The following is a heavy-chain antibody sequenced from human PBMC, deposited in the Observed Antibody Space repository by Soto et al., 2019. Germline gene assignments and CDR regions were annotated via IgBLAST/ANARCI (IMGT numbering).Heavy chain of an antibody. V-gene: IGHV3-11*03. CDR1: GFTFSDYD. CDR3: AKSPGMYYYDSSGYYHYDY. Sequence: GGSLRLSCAASGFTFSDYDMSWIRQAPGKGLEWVSRINTDGSDTTYADSVKGRFTISRDNSKNTLYLQMNSLRAEDTAVYYCAKSPGMYYYDSSGYYHYDYWGQGTLVTVPQ. D-gene: IGHD3-22*01. CDR2: INTDGSDT. J-gene: IGHJ4*02.